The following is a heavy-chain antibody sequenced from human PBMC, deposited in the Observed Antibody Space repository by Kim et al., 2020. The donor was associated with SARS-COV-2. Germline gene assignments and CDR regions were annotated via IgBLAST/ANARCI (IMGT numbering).Heavy chain of an antibody. V-gene: IGHV3-13*04. CDR1: GFTFSSYD. CDR3: ARGHIVVVTAKNNWYFDL. D-gene: IGHD2-21*02. J-gene: IGHJ2*01. Sequence: GGSLRLSCAASGFTFSSYDMHWVRQATGKGLEWVSAIGTAGDTYYPGSVKGRFTISRENAKNSLYLQMNSLRAGDTAVYYCARGHIVVVTAKNNWYFDLWGRGTLVIVSS. CDR2: IGTAGDT.